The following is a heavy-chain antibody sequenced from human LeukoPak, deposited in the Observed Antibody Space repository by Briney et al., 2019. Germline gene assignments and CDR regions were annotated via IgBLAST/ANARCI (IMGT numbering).Heavy chain of an antibody. CDR3: H. Sequence: SETLSLTCTVSGGSISSFYWSWIRQPPGKGLEWIGYIYYRGNTQYNPSLKSRVTISVDTSKNQFSLRLTSVTAADTAVYFDHWGRGTLVTVSS. CDR2: IYYRGNT. V-gene: IGHV4-59*01. J-gene: IGHJ2*01. CDR1: GGSISSFY.